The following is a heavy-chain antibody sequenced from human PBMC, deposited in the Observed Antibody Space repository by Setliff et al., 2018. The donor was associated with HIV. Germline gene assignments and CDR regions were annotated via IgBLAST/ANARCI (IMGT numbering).Heavy chain of an antibody. CDR1: GGSIIGHY. V-gene: IGHV4-4*07. CDR3: ARDSVSGVVTADNNWFDP. J-gene: IGHJ5*02. D-gene: IGHD2-21*02. CDR2: IYTSGST. Sequence: LSLTCSVSGGSIIGHYWNWIRQPAGKRLEWIGRIYTSGSTNYNPSLKSRAIISVDTSKNQISLKLTSVTAADTAVYYCARDSVSGVVTADNNWFDPWGQGTLVTVSS.